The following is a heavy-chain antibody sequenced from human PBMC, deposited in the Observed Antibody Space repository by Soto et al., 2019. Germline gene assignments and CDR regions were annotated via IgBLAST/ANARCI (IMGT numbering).Heavy chain of an antibody. CDR2: INSDGSTT. Sequence: GGSLRLSCAASGVTFISYWMHWVRQVPGKGLVCVAHINSDGSTTTYADSVKGRFTISRDNAKSKLDLQMNSLRAEATVVYYCVRGRVGANFGYWGQGTLVTVSS. V-gene: IGHV3-74*03. D-gene: IGHD1-26*01. CDR3: VRGRVGANFGY. CDR1: GVTFISYW. J-gene: IGHJ4*02.